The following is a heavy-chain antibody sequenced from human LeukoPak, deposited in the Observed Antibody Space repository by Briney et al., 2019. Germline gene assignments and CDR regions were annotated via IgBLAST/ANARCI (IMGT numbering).Heavy chain of an antibody. CDR1: GDSVSSNSAA. Sequence: SQTLSLTCAISGDSVSSNSAAWNWIRQSPSRGLEWLGRTYYRSKWYHDYAGSVKSRIIVNPDTSKNHFSLQLNSVTPEDTAVYYCARDHRYGMDVWGQGITVTVSS. V-gene: IGHV6-1*01. CDR3: ARDHRYGMDV. J-gene: IGHJ6*02. CDR2: TYYRSKWYH.